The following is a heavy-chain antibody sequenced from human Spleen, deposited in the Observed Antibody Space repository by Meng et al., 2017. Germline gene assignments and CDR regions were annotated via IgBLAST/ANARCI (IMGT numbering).Heavy chain of an antibody. CDR1: GYTFAAYW. CDR2: INPNIGGT. V-gene: IGHV1-2*02. J-gene: IGHJ3*01. CDR3: ALTGDRTFDV. Sequence: ASVKVSCKASGYTFAAYWIQWVRQAPGQGLEWVGWINPNIGGTNSAQKFQGRVTMTRDTSISTAYMELSSLTSDDTAIYYCALTGDRTFDVWGQGTMVTVS. D-gene: IGHD1-20*01.